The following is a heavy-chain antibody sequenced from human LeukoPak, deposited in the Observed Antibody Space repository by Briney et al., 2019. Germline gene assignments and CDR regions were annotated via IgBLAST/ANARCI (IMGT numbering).Heavy chain of an antibody. J-gene: IGHJ3*02. D-gene: IGHD5-18*01. CDR2: IYYSGST. V-gene: IGHV4-59*01. CDR1: GGSISSYY. Sequence: PSETLSLTCTVSGGSISSYYWSWIRQPPGKGLEWIGYIYYSGSTNYNPSLKSRVTISVDTSKNQFSLKLSSVTAADTAVYYCARVRTLNTADAFDIWGQGTMVTVSS. CDR3: ARVRTLNTADAFDI.